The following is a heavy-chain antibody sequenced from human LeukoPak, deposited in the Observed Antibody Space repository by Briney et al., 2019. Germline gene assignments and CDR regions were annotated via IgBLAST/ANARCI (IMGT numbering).Heavy chain of an antibody. Sequence: GGSLRLSCAASGFAFNKDAMTWVRQAPGKGLEWVSNINDDGRERHYSDSVKGRFTISRDNSKYTLFLQMDSLVAENKDVYYCAKTQWKVGATDYFDYWGQGLLVTVSS. CDR1: GFAFNKDA. CDR3: AKTQWKVGATDYFDY. D-gene: IGHD1-26*01. J-gene: IGHJ4*02. CDR2: INDDGRER. V-gene: IGHV3-23*01.